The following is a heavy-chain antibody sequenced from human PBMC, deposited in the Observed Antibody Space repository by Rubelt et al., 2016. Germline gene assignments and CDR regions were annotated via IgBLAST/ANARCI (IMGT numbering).Heavy chain of an antibody. Sequence: QITLKESGPTLVKPTQTLTLTCRFSGFSLSTWGVGVGWIRQPPGQALEWLALIYWDDDKRSSPSLKSRLTITKDTSKNQVVLTMTNRDPVDTGTYYRAHFKGGPGVPSPYFQHWGQGTLVTVSS. CDR3: AHFKGGPGVPSPYFQH. CDR1: GFSLSTWGVG. J-gene: IGHJ1*01. CDR2: IYWDDDK. V-gene: IGHV2-5*02. D-gene: IGHD3-3*01.